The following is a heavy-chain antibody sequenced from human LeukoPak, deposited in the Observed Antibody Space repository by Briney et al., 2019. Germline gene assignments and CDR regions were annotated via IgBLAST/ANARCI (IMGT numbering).Heavy chain of an antibody. D-gene: IGHD2-2*01. V-gene: IGHV1-2*02. Sequence: ASVKVSCKASGYTFTAYYMHWVRQAPGQGLEYMGWINSNSGDTNYAQKFQGRVTMTRDTSSSTVYMDLRSLRSDDTAVYYCARVGLVCSTTSCHYFDSWGQGALVTVSS. CDR3: ARVGLVCSTTSCHYFDS. CDR2: INSNSGDT. J-gene: IGHJ4*02. CDR1: GYTFTAYY.